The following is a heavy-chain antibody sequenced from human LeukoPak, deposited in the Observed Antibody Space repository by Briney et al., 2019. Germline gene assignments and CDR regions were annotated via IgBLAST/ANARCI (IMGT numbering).Heavy chain of an antibody. CDR2: IIPIFGTA. CDR1: GGTFSSYA. CDR3: ASTLKMATTFDY. D-gene: IGHD5-24*01. Sequence: GASVKVSCKASGGTFSSYAISWVRQAPGQGLEWMGGIIPIFGTANYAQKFQGRVTITADESTSTAYMELSSLRSEDTAVYYCASTLKMATTFDYWGQGTLVTVSS. V-gene: IGHV1-69*13. J-gene: IGHJ4*02.